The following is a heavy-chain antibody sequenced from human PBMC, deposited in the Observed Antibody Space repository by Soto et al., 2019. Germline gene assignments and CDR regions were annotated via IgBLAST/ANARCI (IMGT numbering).Heavy chain of an antibody. J-gene: IGHJ3*01. Sequence: EVQLVESGGGLVMPGGSLRLSCAASGFTFSIYHMNWVRQAPGKGLEWVSSISPSSSHIYYADSVRGGFTISRDNSKYLLYLQMTSLGTGAAAVALGSRGCWCVSGCYVRRDAVAVGGQATMVTGSS. CDR3: SRGCWCVSGCYVRRDAVAV. CDR2: ISPSSSHI. CDR1: GFTFSIYH. D-gene: IGHD5-12*01. V-gene: IGHV3-21*06.